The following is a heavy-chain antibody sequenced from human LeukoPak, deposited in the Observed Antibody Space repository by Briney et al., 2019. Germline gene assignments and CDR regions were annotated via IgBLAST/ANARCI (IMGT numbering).Heavy chain of an antibody. D-gene: IGHD5-18*01. V-gene: IGHV4-34*01. CDR2: INHSGST. Sequence: PSETLSLTCAVYGGSFSGYYWSWIRQPPGKGLEWIGEINHSGSTNYNPSLKSRVTISVDTSKNQFSLKLSSVTAADTAVYYCARFRGYSYGYGFDYWGQGTLVTVSS. J-gene: IGHJ4*02. CDR3: ARFRGYSYGYGFDY. CDR1: GGSFSGYY.